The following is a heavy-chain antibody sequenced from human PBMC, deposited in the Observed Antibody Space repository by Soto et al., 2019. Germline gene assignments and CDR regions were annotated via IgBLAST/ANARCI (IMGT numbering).Heavy chain of an antibody. J-gene: IGHJ4*02. Sequence: GESLKISGKGSGYSFAGYWITWVRQKPGKVLEWMGRIDPSDSQTYYSPSFRGHVTISVTKSITTVFLQWSSLRASDTAMYYCARQIYDADTGPNFQYYFDSWGQGTPVTVSS. CDR3: ARQIYDADTGPNFQYYFDS. CDR2: IDPSDSQT. D-gene: IGHD5-18*01. V-gene: IGHV5-10-1*01. CDR1: GYSFAGYW.